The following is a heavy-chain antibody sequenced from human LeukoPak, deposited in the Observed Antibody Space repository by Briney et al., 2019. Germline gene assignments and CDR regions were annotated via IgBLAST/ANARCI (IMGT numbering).Heavy chain of an antibody. Sequence: PGGSLRLSCAASGFTFSSYSMNWVRQAPGKGLEWVSSISSSSSRYIYYADSVKGRFTISRDNAKNSLYLQMNSLRAEDTAVYYCARDSASEGGSDYWGQGTLVTVSS. CDR2: ISSSSSRYI. D-gene: IGHD6-25*01. CDR3: ARDSASEGGSDY. V-gene: IGHV3-21*01. CDR1: GFTFSSYS. J-gene: IGHJ4*02.